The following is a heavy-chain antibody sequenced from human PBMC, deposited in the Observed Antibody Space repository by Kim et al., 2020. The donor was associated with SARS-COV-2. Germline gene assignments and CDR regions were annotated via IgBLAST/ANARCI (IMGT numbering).Heavy chain of an antibody. CDR2: ISAYNGNT. Sequence: ASVKVSCKASGYTFTSYGISWVRQAPGQGLEWMGWISAYNGNTNYAQKLQGRVTMTTDTSTSTAYMELRSLRSDDTAVYYCAGVLGGSYSGAFDIWGQGTMVTVSS. J-gene: IGHJ3*02. CDR1: GYTFTSYG. D-gene: IGHD1-26*01. CDR3: AGVLGGSYSGAFDI. V-gene: IGHV1-18*04.